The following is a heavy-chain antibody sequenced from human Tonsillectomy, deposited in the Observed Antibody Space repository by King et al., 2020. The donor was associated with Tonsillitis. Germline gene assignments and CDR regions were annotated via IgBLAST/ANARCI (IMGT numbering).Heavy chain of an antibody. V-gene: IGHV1-46*03. CDR1: GYTFIRYY. CDR3: ARDMVTTMGYNWFDP. D-gene: IGHD2-21*02. J-gene: IGHJ5*02. Sequence: VQLVESGAEVKKPGASVKVSCKASGYTFIRYYMHWVRQAPGQGLEWMGIINPSGGRTSYAQKFQGRVTMTRDTSTSTVYMQLSSLTSEDTAVYYGARDMVTTMGYNWFDPWGQGTLVTVSS. CDR2: INPSGGRT.